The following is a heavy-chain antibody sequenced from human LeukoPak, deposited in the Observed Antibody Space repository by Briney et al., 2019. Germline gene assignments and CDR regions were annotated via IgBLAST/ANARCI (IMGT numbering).Heavy chain of an antibody. V-gene: IGHV3-74*01. CDR1: GLTFSSYW. J-gene: IGHJ4*02. D-gene: IGHD2-8*01. CDR2: ITPDGGAT. CDR3: TGVFDY. Sequence: GGSLTLSCAVSGLTFSSYWVHWVRQVPGKGLVWVSGITPDGGATFYADSVRGRFIIFRDNAQSTVFLQMRSLRAEDTGLYFCTGVFDYWGQGTLVTVSS.